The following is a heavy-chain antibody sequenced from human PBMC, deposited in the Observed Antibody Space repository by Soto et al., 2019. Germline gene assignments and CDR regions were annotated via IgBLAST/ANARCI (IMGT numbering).Heavy chain of an antibody. CDR2: IYYSGST. D-gene: IGHD5-12*01. CDR1: GGSISSSSYY. J-gene: IGHJ6*03. V-gene: IGHV4-39*01. Sequence: PSETLSLTCTVSGGSISSSSYYWGWIRQPPGKGLEWIGSIYYSGSTYYNPSLKSRVTISVDTSKNQFSLKLSSVTAADTAVYYCARQRMDIVQLYYYYYYMDVWGKGTTVTVSS. CDR3: ARQRMDIVQLYYYYYYMDV.